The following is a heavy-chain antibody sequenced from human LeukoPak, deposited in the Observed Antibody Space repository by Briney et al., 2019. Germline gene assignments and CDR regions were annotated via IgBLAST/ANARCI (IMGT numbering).Heavy chain of an antibody. CDR1: GGSISSYY. Sequence: SETLSLTCTVSGGSISSYYWSWLRQPPGKGLEWIGYIYYSGSTNYNPSLKSRVTISVDTSKNQFSLKLSSVTAADTAVYYCARGQWLDFDYWGQGTLVTVSS. V-gene: IGHV4-59*01. CDR3: ARGQWLDFDY. J-gene: IGHJ4*02. D-gene: IGHD6-19*01. CDR2: IYYSGST.